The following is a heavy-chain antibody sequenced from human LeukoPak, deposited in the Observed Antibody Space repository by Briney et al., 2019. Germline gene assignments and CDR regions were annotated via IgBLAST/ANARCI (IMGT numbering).Heavy chain of an antibody. D-gene: IGHD7-27*01. CDR1: GFTFSTYT. V-gene: IGHV3-23*01. J-gene: IGHJ4*02. CDR3: AIDPNWGTHS. Sequence: PGGSLRLSCAASGFTFSTYTMYWVRHPPGKRLEWVSIIGNNGGGIHYADSVRGRFTISRDNSKSALYLQMNGLRVEDTAVYYCAIDPNWGTHSWGQGVLVTVSS. CDR2: IGNNGGGI.